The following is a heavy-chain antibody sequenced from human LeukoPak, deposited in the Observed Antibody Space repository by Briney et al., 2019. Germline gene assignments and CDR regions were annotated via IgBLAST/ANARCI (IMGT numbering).Heavy chain of an antibody. J-gene: IGHJ4*02. Sequence: GGSLRLSCAASGFTFSSYAMHWVRQAPGKGLEYVSAISSNGGSTYYANSVKGRFTISRDNSKNTLYLQMGSLRAEDMAVYYCAKDRGYYYDSSGYDYWGQGTLVTVSS. CDR2: ISSNGGST. V-gene: IGHV3-64*01. CDR1: GFTFSSYA. D-gene: IGHD3-22*01. CDR3: AKDRGYYYDSSGYDY.